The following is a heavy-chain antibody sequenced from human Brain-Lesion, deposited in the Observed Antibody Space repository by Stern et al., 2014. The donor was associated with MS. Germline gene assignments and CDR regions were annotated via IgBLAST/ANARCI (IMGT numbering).Heavy chain of an antibody. V-gene: IGHV4-39*01. J-gene: IGHJ5*02. Sequence: VQLEESGPGLVKPSETLSLTCTVAGGSVSSTSYAWAWIRQPPGKGLEWIGTIYYSGNTYYSPSLKSRLTISLDTPKNPFSLQLRSVTAADTAVYYCAGEEDIRYCSGGSCTGNWFDPWGQGTLVTVSS. D-gene: IGHD2-15*01. CDR2: IYYSGNT. CDR1: GGSVSSTSYA. CDR3: AGEEDIRYCSGGSCTGNWFDP.